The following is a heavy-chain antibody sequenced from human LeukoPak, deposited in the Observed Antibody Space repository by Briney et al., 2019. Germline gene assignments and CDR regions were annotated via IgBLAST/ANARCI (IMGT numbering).Heavy chain of an antibody. CDR1: GFTLSSYW. CDR2: IKGDGSST. Sequence: GGSLRLSCAASGFTLSSYWMHWVRQAPGKGLVWVSRIKGDGSSTSYADSVKGRFTISRDNAKNTLYLQMNSLRAEDTAVYCCARSDWLDPWGQGTLVTVSS. J-gene: IGHJ5*02. CDR3: ARSDWLDP. V-gene: IGHV3-74*01.